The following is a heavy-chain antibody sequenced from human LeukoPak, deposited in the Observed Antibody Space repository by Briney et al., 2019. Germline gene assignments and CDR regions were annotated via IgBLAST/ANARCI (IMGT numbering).Heavy chain of an antibody. D-gene: IGHD4-17*01. Sequence: GGSLRLSCAASGITYSNYEMNGVGQAPGKGLEGVSYISRRGTTTHYADSVKGRCIISRDNAENSLYLQMNSMTVEDTALYHCVRDRGTATVRSFDIWGQGTMVTVSS. J-gene: IGHJ3*02. V-gene: IGHV3-48*03. CDR3: VRDRGTATVRSFDI. CDR2: ISRRGTTT. CDR1: GITYSNYE.